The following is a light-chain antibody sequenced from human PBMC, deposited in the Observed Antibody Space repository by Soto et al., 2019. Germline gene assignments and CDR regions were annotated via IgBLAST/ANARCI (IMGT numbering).Light chain of an antibody. CDR1: QCVSSY. CDR2: DAP. Sequence: EIVLTHSPATLSLSPGERSTLSCRASQCVSSYLAWYQKKPGQAPRLLSYDAPNRATGSPARFSGSGSVTAFTLTINSLDPEELAVYYCQQRSNWLTFGHGTRLESK. V-gene: IGKV3-11*01. CDR3: QQRSNWLT. J-gene: IGKJ5*01.